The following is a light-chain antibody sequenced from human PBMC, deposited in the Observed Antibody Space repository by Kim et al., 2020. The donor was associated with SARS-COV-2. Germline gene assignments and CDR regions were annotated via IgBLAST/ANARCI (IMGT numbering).Light chain of an antibody. Sequence: RQRVTISCSGSSSNIASNSVNWYRQLPGKAPELLIYYDDLLPSGVSDRFSGSKSGTAASLAISGLQSEDEADYYCASWDDRLKGWVFGGGTQLTVL. CDR1: SSNIASNS. J-gene: IGLJ3*02. V-gene: IGLV1-36*01. CDR3: ASWDDRLKGWV. CDR2: YDD.